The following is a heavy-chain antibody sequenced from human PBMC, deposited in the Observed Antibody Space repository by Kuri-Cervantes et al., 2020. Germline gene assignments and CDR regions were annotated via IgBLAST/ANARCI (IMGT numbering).Heavy chain of an antibody. CDR3: ARVPWTAVAD. J-gene: IGHJ4*02. CDR1: GFTFSSYS. D-gene: IGHD6-19*01. CDR2: ISLDGSKK. Sequence: GESLKISCAASGFTFSSYSMHWVRQAPGKGLEWVAVISLDGSKKYSAESMKGRFTISRDNSKDTLYLQMNSLRAEDTAVYYCARVPWTAVADWGQGTLVTVSS. V-gene: IGHV3-33*01.